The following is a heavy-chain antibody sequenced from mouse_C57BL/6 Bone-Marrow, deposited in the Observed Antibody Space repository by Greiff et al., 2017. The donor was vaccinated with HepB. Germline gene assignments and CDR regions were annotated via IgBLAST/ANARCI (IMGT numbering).Heavy chain of an antibody. D-gene: IGHD1-1*01. J-gene: IGHJ4*01. Sequence: QVQLKESGPGLVQPSQCLSITCTVSGFSLTSYGVHWVRQSPGKGLEWLGVIWSGGSADYNAAFITRLSISKDNSKSQVFFKMNSLQADDTAIYYCARNRAVVVHYYAMDYWGQGTSVTVSS. V-gene: IGHV2-2*01. CDR2: IWSGGSA. CDR1: GFSLTSYG. CDR3: ARNRAVVVHYYAMDY.